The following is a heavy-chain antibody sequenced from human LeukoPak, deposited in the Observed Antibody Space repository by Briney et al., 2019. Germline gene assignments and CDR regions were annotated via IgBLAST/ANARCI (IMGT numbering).Heavy chain of an antibody. J-gene: IGHJ6*02. CDR3: AKVRFLEWSEGGMDV. D-gene: IGHD3-3*01. V-gene: IGHV3-23*01. CDR1: GFTFSSYA. CDR2: ISGSGGST. Sequence: AGGSLRLSCAASGFTFSSYAMSWVRQAPGKGLEWVSAISGSGGSTYYADSMKGRFTISRDNSKNTLYLQMNSLRAEDTAVYYCAKVRFLEWSEGGMDVWGQGTTVTVSS.